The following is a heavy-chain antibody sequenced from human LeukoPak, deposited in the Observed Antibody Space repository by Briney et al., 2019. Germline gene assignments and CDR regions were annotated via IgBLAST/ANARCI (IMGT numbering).Heavy chain of an antibody. CDR3: AGHRLRVGDFDI. CDR2: IYYSGST. CDR1: GGSISSYY. D-gene: IGHD2-21*01. Sequence: SETLSLTCTVSGGSISSYYWSWIRQPPGKGLEWIGYIYYSGSTNYNPPLKSRVTISVDTSKNQFSLKLSSVTAADTAVYYCAGHRLRVGDFDIWGQGKMVTVSS. J-gene: IGHJ3*02. V-gene: IGHV4-59*08.